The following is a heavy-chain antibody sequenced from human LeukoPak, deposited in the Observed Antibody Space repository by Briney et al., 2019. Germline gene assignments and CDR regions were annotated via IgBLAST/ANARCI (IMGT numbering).Heavy chain of an antibody. CDR1: GFTFSSYA. Sequence: GGSLRLSCAASGFTFSSYAMSWVRQAPGKGLEWVSAISGSGGSTYYADSVKGRFTISRDNSKNTLYLQMNSLRAEDTAVYYCASRADYYGSGRPDYWGQGTLVTVSS. J-gene: IGHJ4*02. V-gene: IGHV3-23*01. CDR2: ISGSGGST. D-gene: IGHD3-10*01. CDR3: ASRADYYGSGRPDY.